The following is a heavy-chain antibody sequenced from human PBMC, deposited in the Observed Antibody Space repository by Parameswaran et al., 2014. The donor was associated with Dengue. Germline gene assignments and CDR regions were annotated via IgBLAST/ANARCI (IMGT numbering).Heavy chain of an antibody. CDR3: ATVYTRDTSAYHGDK. D-gene: IGHD3-22*01. Sequence: RWIRQPPGKGLEWIGSIYYTGTTYYNPSLKSRVSMSVDTSKDQFSLNLRSVTAADTAVYYCATVYTRDTSAYHGDKWGQGSLVTVSS. J-gene: IGHJ4*02. CDR2: IYYTGTT. V-gene: IGHV4-59*04.